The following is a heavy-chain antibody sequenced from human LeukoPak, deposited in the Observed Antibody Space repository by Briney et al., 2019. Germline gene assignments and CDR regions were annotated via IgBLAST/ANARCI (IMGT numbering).Heavy chain of an antibody. CDR2: INHSGST. Sequence: ASETLSLTCAVYGGSFSGYYWSWIRQPPGKGLEWIGEINHSGSTNYNPSLKSRVTISVDTSKNQFSLKLSSVTAADTAVYYCARGGLYGPSGYWGQGTLVTVSS. V-gene: IGHV4-34*01. CDR3: ARGGLYGPSGY. J-gene: IGHJ4*02. D-gene: IGHD2/OR15-2a*01. CDR1: GGSFSGYY.